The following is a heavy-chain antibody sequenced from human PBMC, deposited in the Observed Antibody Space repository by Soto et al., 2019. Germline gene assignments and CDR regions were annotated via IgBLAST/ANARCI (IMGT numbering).Heavy chain of an antibody. CDR2: IYYSGST. CDR3: ARTPRIYDFWSGTWFDL. J-gene: IGHJ5*02. D-gene: IGHD3-3*01. V-gene: IGHV4-59*01. CDR1: GGSMSSYY. Sequence: KPSETLSLTCTVSGGSMSSYYWSWIRQPPGKGLEWIGYIYYSGSTNYNPSLKSRVTISVDTSKNQFSLKLRSVTAADTAVYFCARTPRIYDFWSGTWFDLWGQGTLVTVSS.